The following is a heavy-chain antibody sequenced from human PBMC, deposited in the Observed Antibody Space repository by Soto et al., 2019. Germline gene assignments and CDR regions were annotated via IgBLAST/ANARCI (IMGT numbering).Heavy chain of an antibody. CDR3: ASKVWGATSRPDWWYFDL. J-gene: IGHJ2*01. V-gene: IGHV3-23*04. CDR2: ISGGGDRA. D-gene: IGHD3-16*01. CDR1: GFTFINYS. Sequence: VQLVESGGGLVQPGGSLRLSCVGSGFTFINYSMNCVRQTPGNGLEWVPPISGGGDRAFDADTVQGRFTISSDNAKNTVNLQMNILRADDTAAYYSASKVWGATSRPDWWYFDLWGRGTLVTVSS.